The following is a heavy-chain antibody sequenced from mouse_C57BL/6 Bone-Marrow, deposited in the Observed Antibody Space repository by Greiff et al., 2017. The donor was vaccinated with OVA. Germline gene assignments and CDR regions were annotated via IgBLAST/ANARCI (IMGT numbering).Heavy chain of an antibody. Sequence: EVQLQQSGPELVKPGASVKISCTASGYTFTDYYMNWVKQSHGKSLEWIGDINPNNGGTSYNQKFKGKATLTVDKSSSTAYMELRSLTSEDSAVYYCARFIRSMDYWGQGTSVTVSS. J-gene: IGHJ4*01. D-gene: IGHD1-1*01. CDR2: INPNNGGT. V-gene: IGHV1-26*01. CDR3: ARFIRSMDY. CDR1: GYTFTDYY.